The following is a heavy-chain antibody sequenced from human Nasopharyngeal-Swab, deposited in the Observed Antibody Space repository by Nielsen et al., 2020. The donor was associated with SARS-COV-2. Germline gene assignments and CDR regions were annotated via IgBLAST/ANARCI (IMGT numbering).Heavy chain of an antibody. J-gene: IGHJ4*02. Sequence: SETLSLTCTVSGGSISSYYWSWIRQPPGKGLEWIGYIYYSGSTYYNPSLKSRVTISVDTSKNQFSLKLSSVTAADTAVYYCARDTAGSFDYWGQGTLVTVSS. CDR1: GGSISSYY. CDR3: ARDTAGSFDY. V-gene: IGHV4-59*12. D-gene: IGHD6-13*01. CDR2: IYYSGST.